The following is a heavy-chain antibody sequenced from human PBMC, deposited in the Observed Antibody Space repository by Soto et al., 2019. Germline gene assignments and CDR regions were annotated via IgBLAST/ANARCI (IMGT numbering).Heavy chain of an antibody. CDR2: ISSSSTI. CDR3: ARDTFLAADF. J-gene: IGHJ4*02. Sequence: GGSLRLSCAASGFTFSSYSMNWVRQAPGKGLEWVSYISSSSTIYYADSVKGRFTISRDNAKNSLYLQMNSLRAEDTAVYYCARDTFLAADFWGQGTLVTVSS. CDR1: GFTFSSYS. V-gene: IGHV3-48*01. D-gene: IGHD2-15*01.